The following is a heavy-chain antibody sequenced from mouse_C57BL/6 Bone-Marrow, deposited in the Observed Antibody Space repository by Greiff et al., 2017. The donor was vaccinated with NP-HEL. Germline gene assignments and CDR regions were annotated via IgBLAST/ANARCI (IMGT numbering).Heavy chain of an antibody. J-gene: IGHJ4*01. CDR3: ARSDTTVVADYAMDY. CDR2: INPYNGDT. CDR1: GYSFTGYF. D-gene: IGHD1-1*01. V-gene: IGHV1-20*01. Sequence: EVQLQQSGPELVKPGDSVKISCKASGYSFTGYFMNWVMQSHGKSLEWIGRINPYNGDTFYNQKFKGKATLTVDKSSSTAHMELRSLTSEDSAVYYCARSDTTVVADYAMDYWGQGTSVTVSS.